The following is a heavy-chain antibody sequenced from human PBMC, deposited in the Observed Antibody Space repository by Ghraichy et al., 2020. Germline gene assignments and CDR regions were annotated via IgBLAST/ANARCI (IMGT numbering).Heavy chain of an antibody. CDR2: IYYSGST. J-gene: IGHJ4*02. CDR1: GGSVSSGSYY. Sequence: GSLRLSCTVSGGSVSSGSYYWSWIRQPPGKGLEWIGYIYYSGSTNYNPSLKSRVTISVDTSKNQFSLKLSSVTAADTAVYYCARERYSYGYHYFDYWGQGTLVTVSS. D-gene: IGHD5-18*01. CDR3: ARERYSYGYHYFDY. V-gene: IGHV4-61*01.